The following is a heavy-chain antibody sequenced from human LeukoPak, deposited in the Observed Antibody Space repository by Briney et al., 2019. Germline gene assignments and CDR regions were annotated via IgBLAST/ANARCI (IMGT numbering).Heavy chain of an antibody. CDR2: ISGSGGST. Sequence: AGGSLRLSCAASGFTFSSYAMSWVRQAPGKGLEWVSAISGSGGSTYYADSVKGWFTISRDNSKNTLYLQMNSLRAEDTAVYYCAKVYSSSWYGFDYWGQGTLVTVSS. CDR3: AKVYSSSWYGFDY. D-gene: IGHD6-13*01. J-gene: IGHJ4*02. CDR1: GFTFSSYA. V-gene: IGHV3-23*01.